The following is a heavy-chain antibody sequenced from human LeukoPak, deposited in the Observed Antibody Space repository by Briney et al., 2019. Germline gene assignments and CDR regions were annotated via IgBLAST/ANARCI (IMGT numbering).Heavy chain of an antibody. J-gene: IGHJ4*02. CDR2: IYYSGST. CDR1: GGSISSGSYY. Sequence: SETLSLTCTVSGGSISSGSYYWGWIRQPPGKGLEWIGSIYYSGSTYYNPSLKSRVTISVDRPKNQFSLKLSSVTAADTAVYYCAREAKDSSGYLDYWGQGTLVTVSS. CDR3: AREAKDSSGYLDY. V-gene: IGHV4-39*07. D-gene: IGHD3-22*01.